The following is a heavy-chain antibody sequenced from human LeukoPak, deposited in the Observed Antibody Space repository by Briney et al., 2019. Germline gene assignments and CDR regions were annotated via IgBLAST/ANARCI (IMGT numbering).Heavy chain of an antibody. V-gene: IGHV4-39*01. CDR1: GGSISSSSYY. CDR2: IYYSGST. CDR3: ARHQWIQLWLPKYYFDY. J-gene: IGHJ4*02. Sequence: SETLSLTCTVSGGSISSSSYYWGWIRQPPGKGLEWIGSIYYSGSTYYNPSLKSRVTISVDTSKNQFSLKLSSVTAADTAVYYCARHQWIQLWLPKYYFDYRGQGTLVTVSS. D-gene: IGHD5-18*01.